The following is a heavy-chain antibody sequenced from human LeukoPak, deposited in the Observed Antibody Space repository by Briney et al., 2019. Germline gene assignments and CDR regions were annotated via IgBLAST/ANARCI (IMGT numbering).Heavy chain of an antibody. Sequence: ASVKVSCKASGGTFSSYAISWVRQAPGQGLEWMGIINPSGGSTSYAQKFQGRVTMTRDTSTSTVYMELSSLRSEDTAVYYCARSTMVRGVIIGQIDYWGQGTLVTVSS. V-gene: IGHV1-46*01. CDR3: ARSTMVRGVIIGQIDY. CDR2: INPSGGST. D-gene: IGHD3-10*01. CDR1: GGTFSSYA. J-gene: IGHJ4*02.